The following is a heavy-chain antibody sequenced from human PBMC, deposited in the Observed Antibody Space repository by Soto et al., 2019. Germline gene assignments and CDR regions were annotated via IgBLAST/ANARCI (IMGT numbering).Heavy chain of an antibody. J-gene: IGHJ6*02. D-gene: IGHD2-2*01. CDR3: ATSTDIVVVPAAPPPYYYYGMDV. CDR1: GCTLTELS. CDR2: FDPEDGET. V-gene: IGHV1-24*01. Sequence: XSVKVSCQVSGCTLTELSMHWVRQAPGKGLEWMGGFDPEDGETIYAQKFQGRVTMTEDTSTDTAYMELSSLRSEDTAVYYCATSTDIVVVPAAPPPYYYYGMDVWGQGTTVTVSS.